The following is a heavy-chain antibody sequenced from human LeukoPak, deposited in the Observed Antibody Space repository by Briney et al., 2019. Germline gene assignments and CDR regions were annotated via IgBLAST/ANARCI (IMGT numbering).Heavy chain of an antibody. V-gene: IGHV3-23*01. CDR3: ASRLLSAYYYGMDV. D-gene: IGHD2-15*01. CDR2: ISGSGGST. Sequence: PGGSLRLSCAASGFTLSSYTMSWVRQAPGKGLEWVSGISGSGGSTDYADSVKGRFNISRDNSKNTLYLQMNSLRAEDTAVYYCASRLLSAYYYGMDVWGQGTTVTVSS. CDR1: GFTLSSYT. J-gene: IGHJ6*02.